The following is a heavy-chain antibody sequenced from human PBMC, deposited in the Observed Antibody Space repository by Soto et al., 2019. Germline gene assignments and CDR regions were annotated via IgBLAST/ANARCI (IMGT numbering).Heavy chain of an antibody. V-gene: IGHV3-30*18. Sequence: GGSLRLSCAVSGFTFSRYGMHWVRRAPGKGLEWVAVISYDGSNKYYADSVKGRFTISRDNSKNTLYLQMNSLRGDDTAVYYCAKIRRGYSYGSYFDSWGQGTLVTVSS. J-gene: IGHJ4*02. CDR2: ISYDGSNK. D-gene: IGHD5-18*01. CDR1: GFTFSRYG. CDR3: AKIRRGYSYGSYFDS.